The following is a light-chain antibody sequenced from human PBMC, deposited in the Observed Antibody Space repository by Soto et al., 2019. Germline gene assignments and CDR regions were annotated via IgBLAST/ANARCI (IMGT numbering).Light chain of an antibody. CDR2: NAS. Sequence: EIVLTQSPATMSLSPGERATLSCRASQTVGSYLVWYQQKPGQAPRLLIYNASNRATGIPARFGGSGSGTDFTLTISSLETEDFAVYYCQQYGRTFGQGTKVDIK. CDR3: QQYGRT. V-gene: IGKV3-11*01. J-gene: IGKJ1*01. CDR1: QTVGSY.